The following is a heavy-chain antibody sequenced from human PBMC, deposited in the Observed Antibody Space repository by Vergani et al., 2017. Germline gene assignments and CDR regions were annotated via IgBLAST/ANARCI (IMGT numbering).Heavy chain of an antibody. CDR2: IYHSGST. CDR1: GGSISSGGYY. Sequence: QVQLQESGPGLVKPSQTLSLTCTVSGGSISSGGYYWSWIRQHPGKGLEWIGYIYHSGSTYYNPSLKSRVTISVDRSKNQFSLKLSSVTAADTAVYYCARASPIPYCSSTSCQAFDIWGQGTMVTVSS. D-gene: IGHD2-2*01. V-gene: IGHV4-31*03. CDR3: ARASPIPYCSSTSCQAFDI. J-gene: IGHJ3*02.